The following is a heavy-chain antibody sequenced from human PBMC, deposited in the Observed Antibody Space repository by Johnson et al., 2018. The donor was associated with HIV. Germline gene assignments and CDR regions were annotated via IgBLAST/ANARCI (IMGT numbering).Heavy chain of an antibody. CDR2: ISSSGSTI. J-gene: IGHJ3*02. CDR3: ARAADSGGLWFGEEKAFDI. V-gene: IGHV3-11*04. D-gene: IGHD3-10*01. CDR1: GFTFINAW. Sequence: QVQLVESGGGLVKPGGSLRLSCAASGFTFINAWISLVRQAPGKGLEWVSYISSSGSTIYYADSVKGRFTISRDNAKNSLYLQMNSLRAEDTAVYYCARAADSGGLWFGEEKAFDIWGQGTMVTVSS.